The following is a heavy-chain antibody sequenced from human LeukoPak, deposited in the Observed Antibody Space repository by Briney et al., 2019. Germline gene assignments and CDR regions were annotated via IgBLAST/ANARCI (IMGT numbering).Heavy chain of an antibody. D-gene: IGHD3-22*01. CDR3: AKVRTPGYYDSSGSLEYFQH. Sequence: GGSLRLSCAASGFTFSSYGMQWVRQAPGKGLGWVAFIRYDGSNKYYAASVKGRFTISRDNSKNTLYMQMNSLRAEDTAVYYCAKVRTPGYYDSSGSLEYFQHWGQGTLVTVSS. CDR2: IRYDGSNK. CDR1: GFTFSSYG. J-gene: IGHJ1*01. V-gene: IGHV3-30*02.